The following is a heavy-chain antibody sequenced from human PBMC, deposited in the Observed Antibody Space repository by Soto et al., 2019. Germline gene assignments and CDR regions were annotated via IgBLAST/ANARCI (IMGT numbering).Heavy chain of an antibody. CDR2: ILYDGSKK. Sequence: XGSLRLSCAASGFTFSSYGMHWVRQAPGKGLEWVAVILYDGSKKYYADSMKGRFTISRDNSKNTLYLQMDSLRAEDTAVYYCAKDRGALRWSEEHYYFDYWGQGALVTVSS. J-gene: IGHJ4*02. CDR1: GFTFSSYG. CDR3: AKDRGALRWSEEHYYFDY. D-gene: IGHD4-17*01. V-gene: IGHV3-30*18.